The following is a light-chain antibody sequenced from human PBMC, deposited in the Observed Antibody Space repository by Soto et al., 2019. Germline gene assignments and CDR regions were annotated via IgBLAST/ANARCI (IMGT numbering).Light chain of an antibody. Sequence: DIQMTQSPSSLSASVGDRVTITCRASQAIRNDLGWFQQKPGKAPQRLIYLASRLKNGVPSRFSGSGCGKEFPLTISSLQPEDFATYYCLQHNSFPWTFGQGTKVEI. CDR2: LAS. CDR1: QAIRND. CDR3: LQHNSFPWT. J-gene: IGKJ1*01. V-gene: IGKV1-17*01.